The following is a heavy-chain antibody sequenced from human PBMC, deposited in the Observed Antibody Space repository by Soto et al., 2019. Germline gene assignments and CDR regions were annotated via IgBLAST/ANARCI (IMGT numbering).Heavy chain of an antibody. J-gene: IGHJ4*02. D-gene: IGHD1-26*01. V-gene: IGHV1-69*08. CDR1: GGTFSSYT. CDR3: ARDPPIVGGTSRVPG. Sequence: QGQLVQAGAEVKKPGSSVKVSCMASGGTFSSYTISWVRQAPGQGREWMGRIIPILGIANYAQKFHGRVTITGDKSTSTAYKELSSLRSEDTTVYCCARDPPIVGGTSRVPGWGQGTLVTVSS. CDR2: IIPILGIA.